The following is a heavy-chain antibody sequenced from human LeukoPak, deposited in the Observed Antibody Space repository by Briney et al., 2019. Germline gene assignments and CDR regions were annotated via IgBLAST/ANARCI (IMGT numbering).Heavy chain of an antibody. V-gene: IGHV4-38-2*01. CDR2: IYHSGST. CDR3: ARQGRHYYYMDV. Sequence: SETLSLTCAVSGYSISSGYYWGWIRQPPRKGLEWIGSIYHSGSTYYNPSLKSRVTISVDTSKNQFSLKLSSVTAADTAVYYCARQGRHYYYMDVWGKGTTVTVSS. CDR1: GYSISSGYY. J-gene: IGHJ6*03. D-gene: IGHD6-6*01.